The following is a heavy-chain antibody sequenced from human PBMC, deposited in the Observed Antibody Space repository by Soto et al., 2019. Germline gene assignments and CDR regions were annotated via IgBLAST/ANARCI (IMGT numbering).Heavy chain of an antibody. CDR2: MNPNSGNT. J-gene: IGHJ5*02. V-gene: IGHV1-8*02. CDR3: AREAGTRVWFDP. Sequence: QVQLVQSGAEVKKPGSSVKVSCKASGGTFSSYAISWVRQAPGQGLEWMGWMNPNSGNTGYAQKFQGRVTMTRNTSISTAYMELSSLRSEDTAVYYCAREAGTRVWFDPWGQGTLVTVSS. D-gene: IGHD3-10*01. CDR1: GGTFSSYA.